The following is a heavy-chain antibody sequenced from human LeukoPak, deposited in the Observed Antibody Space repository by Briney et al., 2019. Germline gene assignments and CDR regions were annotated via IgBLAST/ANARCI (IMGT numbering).Heavy chain of an antibody. CDR1: GFTVSSNY. Sequence: GGSLRLSCAASGFTVSSNYMSWVRQAPGKGLEWVSVIYSGGTTNYADSVKGRFTISRDNSKSTLYLQMNSLRAEDTAVYYCTKINAYHYDSSGYYFDYWGQGTLVTVSS. CDR2: IYSGGTT. D-gene: IGHD3-22*01. CDR3: TKINAYHYDSSGYYFDY. J-gene: IGHJ4*02. V-gene: IGHV3-53*01.